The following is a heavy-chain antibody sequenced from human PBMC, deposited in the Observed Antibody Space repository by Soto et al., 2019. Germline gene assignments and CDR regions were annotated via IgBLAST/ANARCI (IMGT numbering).Heavy chain of an antibody. D-gene: IGHD2-21*02. Sequence: QVQLQESGPGLVKPSQTLSLTCTVSGGSISSGDYYWSWIRQPPGKGLEWIGYIYYSGSTYYNPSLTSRVTTSVDTSKNQFSLKLSSVTAADTAVYYCARAMVVTQNGFDPWGQGTLVTVSS. CDR3: ARAMVVTQNGFDP. V-gene: IGHV4-30-4*01. CDR1: GGSISSGDYY. CDR2: IYYSGST. J-gene: IGHJ5*02.